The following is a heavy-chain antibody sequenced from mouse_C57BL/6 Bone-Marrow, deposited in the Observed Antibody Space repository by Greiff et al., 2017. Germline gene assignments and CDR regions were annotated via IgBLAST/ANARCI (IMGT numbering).Heavy chain of an antibody. CDR2: ISDGGSYP. CDR3: ARPYYYGSAWFAY. V-gene: IGHV5-4*03. D-gene: IGHD1-1*01. Sequence: EVMLVEPGGGLVKPGGSLTLSCAASGFTFSSYAMSWVRQTPEKRLEWVATISDGGSYPYYPDNVKGRFTIYRDNAKNNLYLQMSDLKSEDTAMYYCARPYYYGSAWFAYWGQGTLVTVSA. CDR1: GFTFSSYA. J-gene: IGHJ3*01.